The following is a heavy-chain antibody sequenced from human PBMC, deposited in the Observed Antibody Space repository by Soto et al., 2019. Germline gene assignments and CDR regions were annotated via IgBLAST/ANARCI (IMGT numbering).Heavy chain of an antibody. D-gene: IGHD5-18*01. CDR1: GFTVSSNY. J-gene: IGHJ4*02. V-gene: IGHV3-66*01. Sequence: EVQLVESGGGLVQPGGSLRLSCAASGFTVSSNYMSWVRQAPGKGLEWVSVIYSGGSTYYADSVKDRFTISRDNSKNTLYLQMNSLRAEDTAVYYCAREGRGYSYGYLDYWGQGTLVTVSS. CDR3: AREGRGYSYGYLDY. CDR2: IYSGGST.